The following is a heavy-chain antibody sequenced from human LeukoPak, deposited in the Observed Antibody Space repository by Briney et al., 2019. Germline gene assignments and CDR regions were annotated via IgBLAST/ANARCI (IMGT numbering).Heavy chain of an antibody. CDR2: IHYSGST. J-gene: IGHJ6*03. CDR1: GGSISSYY. D-gene: IGHD1-26*01. Sequence: PSETLSLTCTVSGGSISSYYWSWIRQPPGKGLEWIGYIHYSGSTNYNPSLKSRVTISVDTSKNQFSLKLSSVTAADTAVYYCARAEYSGSYYGYYCMDVWGKGTTVTVSS. CDR3: ARAEYSGSYYGYYCMDV. V-gene: IGHV4-59*01.